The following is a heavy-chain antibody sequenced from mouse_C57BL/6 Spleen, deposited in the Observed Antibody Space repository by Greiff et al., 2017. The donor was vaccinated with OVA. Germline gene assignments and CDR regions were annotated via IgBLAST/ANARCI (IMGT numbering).Heavy chain of an antibody. V-gene: IGHV1-80*01. CDR3: ARCATGTYFDV. D-gene: IGHD4-1*02. CDR1: GYAFCSYW. Sequence: VQLQQSGAELVKPGASVKISCKASGYAFCSYWMNWVKQRPGKGLEWIGQIYPGDGDTYYNGTFKGKATLTADKSSSTAYMQLSSLTSEDSAVYFCARCATGTYFDVWGTGTTVTVSS. CDR2: IYPGDGDT. J-gene: IGHJ1*03.